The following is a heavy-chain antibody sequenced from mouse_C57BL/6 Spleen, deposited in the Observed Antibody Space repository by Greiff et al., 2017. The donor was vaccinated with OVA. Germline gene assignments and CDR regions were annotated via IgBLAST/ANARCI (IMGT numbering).Heavy chain of an antibody. CDR2: IDPANGNT. Sequence: EVQLVESVAELVRPGASVKLSCTASGFNIKNTYMHWVKQRPEQGLEWIGRIDPANGNTKYAPKFQGKATITADTSSNTAYLQLSSLTSEDTAIYYCARGEFEYYGSPAWFAYWGQGTLVTVSA. CDR1: GFNIKNTY. J-gene: IGHJ3*01. V-gene: IGHV14-3*01. D-gene: IGHD1-1*01. CDR3: ARGEFEYYGSPAWFAY.